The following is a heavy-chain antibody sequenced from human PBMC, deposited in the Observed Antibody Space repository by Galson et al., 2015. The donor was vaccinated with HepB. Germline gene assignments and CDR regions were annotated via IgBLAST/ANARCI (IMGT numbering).Heavy chain of an antibody. CDR1: GFSLGSNGVG. V-gene: IGHV2-5*02. J-gene: IGHJ4*02. D-gene: IGHD3-10*01. CDR2: IVWDDIE. CDR3: LHRPQIGSLFDY. Sequence: PALVKPTQTHTLTCTFSGFSLGSNGVGVGWIRQPPGKTLEWLAIIVWDDIERYRPSLKSRLTVTKDTSKNQVVLTMTNMDPVDTATYYCLHRPQIGSLFDYWGQGTLGTGSS.